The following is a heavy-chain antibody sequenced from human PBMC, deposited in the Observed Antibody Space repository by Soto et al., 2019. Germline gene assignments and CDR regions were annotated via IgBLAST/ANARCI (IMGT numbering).Heavy chain of an antibody. J-gene: IGHJ3*02. V-gene: IGHV3-48*01. CDR1: GFTFSTYS. D-gene: IGHD6-19*01. CDR2: ISNSGTTI. CDR3: SGWYPRLYDAFHI. Sequence: PGGSLRLSCAGSGFTFSTYSMTWVRQAPGKGLEWVSYISNSGTTIYYADSVRGRFTISRDNVRGALYLQMNSPRAEDTAVYFCSGWYPRLYDAFHIWGQGTMDTVSS.